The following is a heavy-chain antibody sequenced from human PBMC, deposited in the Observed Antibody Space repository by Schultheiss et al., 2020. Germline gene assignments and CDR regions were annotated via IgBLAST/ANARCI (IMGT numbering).Heavy chain of an antibody. Sequence: CGSLRLSCAASGFTFSSYAMHWVRQAPGKGLEWVSAISGSGGSTYYADSVKGRFTISRDNAKNSLYLQMNSLRAEDTAVYYCARDLAIAADYGMDVWGQGTTVTVSS. V-gene: IGHV3-23*01. D-gene: IGHD6-13*01. CDR1: GFTFSSYA. CDR2: ISGSGGST. CDR3: ARDLAIAADYGMDV. J-gene: IGHJ6*02.